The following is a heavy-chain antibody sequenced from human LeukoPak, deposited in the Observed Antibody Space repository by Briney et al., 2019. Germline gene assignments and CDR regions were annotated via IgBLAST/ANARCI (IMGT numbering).Heavy chain of an antibody. CDR3: VSAYGGLLDY. CDR2: ISGSGDTI. CDR1: GFTFSAYE. J-gene: IGHJ4*02. V-gene: IGHV3-48*03. Sequence: GGSLRLSCAASGFTFSAYEMNWVRQPPGKGLEWLSYISGSGDTIYYAEPVKGRFTISRDNAKNSLYRQMSSLRAGDTAVYYCVSAYGGLLDYWGQGTLVTVSS. D-gene: IGHD3-16*01.